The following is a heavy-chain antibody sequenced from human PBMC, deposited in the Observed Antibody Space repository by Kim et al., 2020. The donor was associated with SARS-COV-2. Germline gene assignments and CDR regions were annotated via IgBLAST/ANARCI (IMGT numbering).Heavy chain of an antibody. CDR3: ANSGSYRPFDY. CDR1: GFTFSDHY. Sequence: GGSLRLSCAASGFTFSDHYMDWVRQAPGKGLEWLGRIRKKVNSYTTEYAASVKGRFTISRDDSKNSLYLQMNSLKTEVTAVYYCANSGSYRPFDYWGQGTVVTVSS. V-gene: IGHV3-72*01. D-gene: IGHD1-26*01. CDR2: IRKKVNSYTT. J-gene: IGHJ4*02.